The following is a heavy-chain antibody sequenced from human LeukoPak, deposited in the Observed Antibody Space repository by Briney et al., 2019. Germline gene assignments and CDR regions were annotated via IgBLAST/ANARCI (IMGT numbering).Heavy chain of an antibody. CDR2: IYQSGST. Sequence: ASETLSLTCSVSGYSISSGYYWDWIRQPPGKGLEWIGSIYQSGSTYYNPSLKSRVTISVDTSKNQFSLKLSSVTAADTAVYYCARSMIVVVIEAFDMWGQGTMVTVSS. D-gene: IGHD3-22*01. CDR1: GYSISSGYY. J-gene: IGHJ3*02. CDR3: ARSMIVVVIEAFDM. V-gene: IGHV4-38-2*02.